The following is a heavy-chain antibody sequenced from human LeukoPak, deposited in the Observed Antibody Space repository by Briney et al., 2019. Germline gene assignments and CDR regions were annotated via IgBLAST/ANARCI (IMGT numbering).Heavy chain of an antibody. V-gene: IGHV3-7*04. CDR2: IKHDGSEK. CDR1: GFTFSSYW. D-gene: IGHD3-10*01. Sequence: GGSLRLSCAASGFTFSSYWMTWVRQAPGKGLEWVANIKHDGSEKYYADSVKGRFTISRDNAKNSLYLQMNSLRAEDTAVYYCARDYYTSGSHDYWGQGTLVTVSS. J-gene: IGHJ4*02. CDR3: ARDYYTSGSHDY.